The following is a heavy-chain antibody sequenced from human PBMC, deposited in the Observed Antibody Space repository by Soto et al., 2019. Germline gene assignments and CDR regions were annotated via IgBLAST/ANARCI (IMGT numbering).Heavy chain of an antibody. CDR2: ISSSSSTI. CDR1: GFTFSSYS. CDR3: ARPLRSLSSFDY. J-gene: IGHJ4*02. D-gene: IGHD4-17*01. Sequence: GGSLRLSCAASGFTFSSYSMNWVRQAPGKGLEWVSYISSSSSTIYYADSVKGRFTISRDNAKNSLYLQMNSLRDEDTAVYYCARPLRSLSSFDYWGQGTLVTAPQ. V-gene: IGHV3-48*02.